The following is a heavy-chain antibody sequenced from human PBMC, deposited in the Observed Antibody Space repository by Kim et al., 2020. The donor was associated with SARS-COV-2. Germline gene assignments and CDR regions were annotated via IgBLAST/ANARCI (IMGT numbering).Heavy chain of an antibody. Sequence: GGSLRLSCAASGFMFSDYYMSWIRQAPGKGLEWLSEISSSGSDKYHADSVQGRFTISRDNAKNLLYLQMNSLRAEDTAVYYCARRYYYDTTDYYLSWTNGYWGQGTRVPVSS. D-gene: IGHD3-22*01. CDR2: ISSSGSDK. V-gene: IGHV3-11*01. J-gene: IGHJ4*02. CDR1: GFMFSDYY. CDR3: ARRYYYDTTDYYLSWTNGY.